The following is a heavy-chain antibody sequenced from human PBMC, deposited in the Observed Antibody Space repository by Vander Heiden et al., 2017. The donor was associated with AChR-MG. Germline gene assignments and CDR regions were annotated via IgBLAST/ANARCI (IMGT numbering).Heavy chain of an antibody. CDR1: GVTSSSYG. CDR2: ISYDGSNK. CDR3: AKDKSPGYYYENLFDY. Sequence: QVQLVESGAGVVQPGRSLRLSCAASGVTSSSYGMHWGRQAPGKGLEWVAVISYDGSNKYYADSVKGRFTISRDNSKNTLYLQMNSLRAEDTAVYYCAKDKSPGYYYENLFDYWGQGTLVTVSS. D-gene: IGHD3-22*01. J-gene: IGHJ4*02. V-gene: IGHV3-30*18.